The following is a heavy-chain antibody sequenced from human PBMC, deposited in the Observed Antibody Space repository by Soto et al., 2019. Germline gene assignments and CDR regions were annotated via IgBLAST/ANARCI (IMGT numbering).Heavy chain of an antibody. CDR1: GASVTSGNYY. Sequence: SETLSLTCTASGASVTSGNYYWSRIRQPPGKGLEWIGYVYSTENTNYNPSLKSRVAMSIDTSKNQFSLKVRSVTAADTAVYYCARGSEASFDPWGQGTLVTVSS. CDR2: VYSTENT. V-gene: IGHV4-61*01. J-gene: IGHJ5*02. CDR3: ARGSEASFDP.